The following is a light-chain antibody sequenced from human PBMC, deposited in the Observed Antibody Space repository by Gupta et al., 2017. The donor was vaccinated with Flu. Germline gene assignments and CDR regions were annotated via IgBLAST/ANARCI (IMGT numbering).Light chain of an antibody. CDR2: AAS. CDR1: QSISSY. V-gene: IGKV1-39*01. Sequence: DIQMTQSPSSLSASVGDRITITFRASQSISSYLNWYQQKPGQAPKLLIYAASSLQSGVPSRFSGSGSGTDFTLTISSLQPEDFATYYCQQGYSTPRTFGRGTKVEIK. J-gene: IGKJ1*01. CDR3: QQGYSTPRT.